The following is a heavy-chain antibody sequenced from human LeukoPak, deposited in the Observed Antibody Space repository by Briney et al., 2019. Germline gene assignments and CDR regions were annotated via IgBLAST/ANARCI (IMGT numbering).Heavy chain of an antibody. CDR1: GFTFRSYG. D-gene: IGHD3-22*01. J-gene: IGHJ1*01. Sequence: GGSLRLSCAASGFTFRSYGMHWVRQAPGKGLEYVSAISSNGGRTYYANSVKGRFTISRDNSRNTLYLQMGSLRAEDMAAYYCATYYYDSGGFHFHHWGQGTLVTVSS. CDR3: ATYYYDSGGFHFHH. CDR2: ISSNGGRT. V-gene: IGHV3-64*01.